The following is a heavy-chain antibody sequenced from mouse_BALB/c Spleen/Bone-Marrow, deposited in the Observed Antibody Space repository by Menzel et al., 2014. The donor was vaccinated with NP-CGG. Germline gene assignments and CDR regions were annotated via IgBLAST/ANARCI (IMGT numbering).Heavy chain of an antibody. CDR1: GFTFRDYY. CDR3: ARQGTLDY. V-gene: IGHV5-12*02. Sequence: EVKVVESGGGLVQPGGSLKLSCATSGFTFRDYYMYWVRQTPEKRLVWVAYISNGGGSTYYPDAVKGRFTISRDNAKNTLYLQMSRLKSEDTAMYYCARQGTLDYWGQGTSVTVSS. J-gene: IGHJ4*01. CDR2: ISNGGGST.